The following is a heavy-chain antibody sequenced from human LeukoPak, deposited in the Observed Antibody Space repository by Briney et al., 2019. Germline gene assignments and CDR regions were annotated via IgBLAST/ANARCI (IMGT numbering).Heavy chain of an antibody. D-gene: IGHD5-12*01. V-gene: IGHV4-30-4*01. CDR3: ARDSEPGGYDSRHAFDI. CDR2: IYYSGST. CDR1: GGSISSGNYY. J-gene: IGHJ3*02. Sequence: SQTLSLTCTVSGGSISSGNYYWTWVRQPPGKGLEWIGYIYYSGSTDYNPSLKSRLTISVDTSKNQFSLRLNPVTAADTAVYYCARDSEPGGYDSRHAFDIWGQGTMVTVSS.